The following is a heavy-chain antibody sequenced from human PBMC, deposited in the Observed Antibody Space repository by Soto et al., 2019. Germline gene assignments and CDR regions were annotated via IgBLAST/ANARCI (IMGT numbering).Heavy chain of an antibody. CDR1: GFSVRTNY. CDR2: FESGGSI. CDR3: ARAGVTPDFFDF. J-gene: IGHJ4*02. Sequence: PGGSLRLSCAASGFSVRTNYMSWVRQAPGKGLEWVSVFESGGSIYYADSVKGRFIISRDYAKKTVYLQMNSLRAEDTAVYYCARAGVTPDFFDFWGQGTLVTVSS. V-gene: IGHV3-53*01. D-gene: IGHD3-3*01.